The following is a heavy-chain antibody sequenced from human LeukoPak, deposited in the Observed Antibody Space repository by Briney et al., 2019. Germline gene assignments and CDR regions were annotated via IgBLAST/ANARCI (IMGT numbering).Heavy chain of an antibody. CDR1: GFTFTTYW. J-gene: IGHJ4*02. CDR3: VEGGAARFDY. CDR2: IKQDGTEK. Sequence: GESLRLSCAASGFTFTTYWMSWVRQAPGKGLEWVANIKQDGTEKYYVDSVKGRFTISRDNSKNTLYLQMNSLRAEDTAVYYCVEGGAARFDYWGQGTLVAVSS. V-gene: IGHV3-7*03. D-gene: IGHD5-18*01.